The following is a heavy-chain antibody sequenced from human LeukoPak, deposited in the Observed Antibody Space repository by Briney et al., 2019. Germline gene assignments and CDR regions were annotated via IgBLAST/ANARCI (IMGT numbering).Heavy chain of an antibody. CDR3: ARVPGPYTTSRFDF. CDR1: GYTFSAHY. Sequence: GASVRLSCKTSGYTFSAHYLHWVRQAPGQRPEWGRRIDPASGGTHYAQKFQGRVTVTRDTSTTTVDMELSGLRSDDTAVYYCARVPGPYTTSRFDFWGQGTLVTVSS. V-gene: IGHV1-2*02. D-gene: IGHD2-2*02. J-gene: IGHJ4*02. CDR2: IDPASGGT.